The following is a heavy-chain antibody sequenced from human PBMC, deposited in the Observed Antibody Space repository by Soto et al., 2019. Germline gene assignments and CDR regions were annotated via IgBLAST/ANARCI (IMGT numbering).Heavy chain of an antibody. V-gene: IGHV4-59*01. D-gene: IGHD4-17*01. CDR1: GGSISSYY. J-gene: IGHJ4*02. Sequence: SETLSLTCTVSGGSISSYYWSWIRQPPGKGLEWIGYIFYSGITNYNPSLKSRVTISVDTSKNQFSLKLSSVTAADTAVYYCARGGFLDYGDYAWFDYWGQGTLVTVSS. CDR3: ARGGFLDYGDYAWFDY. CDR2: IFYSGIT.